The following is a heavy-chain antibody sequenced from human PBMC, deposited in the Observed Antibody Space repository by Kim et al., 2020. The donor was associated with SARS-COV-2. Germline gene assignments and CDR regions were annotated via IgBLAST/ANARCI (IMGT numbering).Heavy chain of an antibody. Sequence: YADSLKSRFTLSRDNSKNPLYLQMNSLRAEDTAVYYCARGANYYYYAMDVWGQGTTVTVSS. J-gene: IGHJ6*02. V-gene: IGHV3-30*01. CDR3: ARGANYYYYAMDV.